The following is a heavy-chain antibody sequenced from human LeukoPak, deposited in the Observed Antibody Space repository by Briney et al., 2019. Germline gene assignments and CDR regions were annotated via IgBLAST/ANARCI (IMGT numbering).Heavy chain of an antibody. V-gene: IGHV4-59*01. D-gene: IGHD2-8*02. CDR2: IYYSGST. CDR3: ARAIYWFPWFDP. CDR1: GGSISSYY. J-gene: IGHJ5*02. Sequence: SETLSLTCTVSGGSISSYYWSWIRKPPGKGLEWIGYIYYSGSTNYNPSLKSRVTISVDTSKNQFSLKLSSVTAADTAVYYCARAIYWFPWFDPWGQGTLVTVSS.